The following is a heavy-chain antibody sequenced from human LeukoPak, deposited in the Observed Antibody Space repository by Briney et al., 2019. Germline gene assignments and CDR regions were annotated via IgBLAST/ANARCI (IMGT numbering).Heavy chain of an antibody. CDR3: ATASSGWQYYFDY. V-gene: IGHV3-30*03. D-gene: IGHD6-19*01. J-gene: IGHJ4*02. CDR1: GFTFSSYG. Sequence: GGSPRLSCAASGFTFSSYGMHWVRQAPGKGLEWVAVISYDGSNKYYADSVKGRFTISRDNSKNTLYLQMNSLRAEDTAVYYCATASSGWQYYFDYWGQGTLVTVSS. CDR2: ISYDGSNK.